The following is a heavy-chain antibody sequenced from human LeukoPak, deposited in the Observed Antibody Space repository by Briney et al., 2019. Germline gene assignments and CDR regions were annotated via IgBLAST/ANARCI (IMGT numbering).Heavy chain of an antibody. CDR2: IYYSGST. V-gene: IGHV4-61*05. CDR3: ARRGGSYLMYAFDI. J-gene: IGHJ3*02. Sequence: SETLSLTCTVSGGSISSSSYYWGWIRQPPGKGLEWIGYIYYSGSTNYNPSLKSRVTISVDTSKNQFSLKLSSVTAADTAVYYCARRGGSYLMYAFDIWGQGTMVTVSS. CDR1: GGSISSSSYY. D-gene: IGHD1-26*01.